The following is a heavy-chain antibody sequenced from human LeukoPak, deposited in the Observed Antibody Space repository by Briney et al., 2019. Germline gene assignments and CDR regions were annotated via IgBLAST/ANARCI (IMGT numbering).Heavy chain of an antibody. Sequence: GGSLRLSCAASGFTFNTHSMNWVRQAPGKGLEWVANIKQDGSEKYYMDSVKGRFTISRDNAKNSLYLQMNSLRAEDTAVYYCTRDQDYRASGSHYDAFDIWGQGTMVTVSS. J-gene: IGHJ3*02. V-gene: IGHV3-7*01. CDR1: GFTFNTHS. D-gene: IGHD3-10*01. CDR2: IKQDGSEK. CDR3: TRDQDYRASGSHYDAFDI.